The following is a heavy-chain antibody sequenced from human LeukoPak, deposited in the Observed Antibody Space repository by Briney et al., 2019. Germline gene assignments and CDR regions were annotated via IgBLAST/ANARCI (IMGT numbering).Heavy chain of an antibody. D-gene: IGHD3-10*01. CDR1: GFTFSSYA. CDR3: ARGSGSYSDNWFDP. CDR2: ISYDGSNK. Sequence: GRSLRLSCAASGFTFSSYAMHWVRQAPGKGLEWVAVISYDGSNKYYADSVKGRFTISRDNSKNTLYLQMNSLRAEDTAVYYCARGSGSYSDNWFDPWGQGTLVTVSS. J-gene: IGHJ5*02. V-gene: IGHV3-30-3*01.